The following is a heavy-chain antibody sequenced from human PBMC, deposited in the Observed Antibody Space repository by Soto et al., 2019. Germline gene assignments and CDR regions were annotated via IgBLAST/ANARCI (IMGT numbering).Heavy chain of an antibody. D-gene: IGHD3-16*01. J-gene: IGHJ3*02. Sequence: GASVKVSCKASGYTFTSYGISWVRQAPGQGLEWMGWISAYNGNTNYAQKLQGRVTITTDTSTSTAYMELRSLRYDDTSFYYCARDYDYQILEFAAHDIWGQGTIFT. CDR3: ARDYDYQILEFAAHDI. CDR2: ISAYNGNT. CDR1: GYTFTSYG. V-gene: IGHV1-18*01.